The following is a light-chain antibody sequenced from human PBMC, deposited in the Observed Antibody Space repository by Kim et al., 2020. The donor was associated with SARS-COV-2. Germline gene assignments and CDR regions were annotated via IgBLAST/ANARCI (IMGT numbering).Light chain of an antibody. J-gene: IGKJ2*01. Sequence: SASVGDRVTITCRASQSISTYLNWYQEKPGKPPKLLIYAASTLHTGVPSRFSGSESGTDFTLTISSVQLEDFATYYCQHSYTTPRTFGQGTKLEI. V-gene: IGKV1-39*01. CDR2: AAS. CDR3: QHSYTTPRT. CDR1: QSISTY.